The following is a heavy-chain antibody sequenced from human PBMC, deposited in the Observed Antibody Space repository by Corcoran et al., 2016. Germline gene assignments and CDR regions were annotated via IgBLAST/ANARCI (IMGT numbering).Heavy chain of an antibody. J-gene: IGHJ3*02. CDR1: GFSVSSSY. V-gene: IGHV3-53*01. Sequence: EVQLVESGGGLIQPGGSLRLSCAASGFSVSSSYMNWVRQAPGKGLEWVSIIFSGGTTYYADSVKGRFSTSRDESKNTLYLHMNSLRAEDTAVYYCARGNLVFVACDIWGQGTMVTVSS. D-gene: IGHD1-1*01. CDR3: ARGNLVFVACDI. CDR2: IFSGGTT.